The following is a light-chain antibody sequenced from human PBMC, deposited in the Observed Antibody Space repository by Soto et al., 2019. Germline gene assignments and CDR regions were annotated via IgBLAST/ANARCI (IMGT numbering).Light chain of an antibody. Sequence: QSVLTQSSSASASLGSSVKLNCTLSSGHSSYIIAWHQQQPGKAPRYLMKLEGSGSYNKGSGVPDRFSGSSSGADRYLTISNLQFEDEADYYCETWDSNTHAVFGGGTQLTVL. CDR3: ETWDSNTHAV. J-gene: IGLJ7*01. V-gene: IGLV4-60*02. CDR2: LEGSGSY. CDR1: SGHSSYI.